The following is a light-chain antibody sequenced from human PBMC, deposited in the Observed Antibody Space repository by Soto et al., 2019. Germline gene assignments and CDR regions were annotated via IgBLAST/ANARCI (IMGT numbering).Light chain of an antibody. J-gene: IGKJ4*01. CDR3: QQYNNWPLT. CDR2: GAS. Sequence: EILMTQSPATLSVSPGERITLSCRASQSVSRNLAWYQQRPGQTPRLLFYGASTRATGIPARFSASGSGTEFILTISSLQSEDFAVYYCQQYNNWPLTFGGGTRWIS. V-gene: IGKV3-15*01. CDR1: QSVSRN.